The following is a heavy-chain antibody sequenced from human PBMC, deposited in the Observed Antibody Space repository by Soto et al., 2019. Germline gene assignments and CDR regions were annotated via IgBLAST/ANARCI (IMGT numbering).Heavy chain of an antibody. J-gene: IGHJ4*02. D-gene: IGHD1-26*01. CDR1: DGSISSYY. CDR2: IYDSGST. Sequence: PSETLSLTCTVSDGSISSYYWSWLRQPPGKGLEWIGYIYDSGSTLYNPSIKSRVTISVDRPNNQFSLKLRSVTAADTAIYYCAGDVRSGSYRFDYWGQGTLVTVSS. V-gene: IGHV4-59*08. CDR3: AGDVRSGSYRFDY.